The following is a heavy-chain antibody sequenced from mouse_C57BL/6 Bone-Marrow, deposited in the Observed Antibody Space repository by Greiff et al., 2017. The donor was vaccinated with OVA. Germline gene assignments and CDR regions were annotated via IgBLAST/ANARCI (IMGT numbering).Heavy chain of an antibody. CDR1: GFTFSNYW. D-gene: IGHD2-1*01. CDR2: IRLKSDNYAT. Sequence: EVQLQESGGGLVQPGGSMKLSCVASGFTFSNYWMNWVRQSPEKGLEWVAQIRLKSDNYATHYAESVKGRFTISRDDSKSSVYLQMNNLRAEDTGIYYCTGLLWYYAGAMDYWGQGTSVTVSS. V-gene: IGHV6-3*01. J-gene: IGHJ4*01. CDR3: TGLLWYYAGAMDY.